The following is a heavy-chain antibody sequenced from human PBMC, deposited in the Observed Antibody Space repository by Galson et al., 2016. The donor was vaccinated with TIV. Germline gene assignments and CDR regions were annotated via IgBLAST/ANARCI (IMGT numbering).Heavy chain of an antibody. CDR1: GYSFTSYW. J-gene: IGHJ3*02. CDR2: IYPADSDT. Sequence: SGAEVKQPGESLKISCKGSGYSFTSYWIAWVRQMPGQGLEWMGVIYPADSDTRYSPSFQGQVSISADRSISPAYLQWSSLKASDTAMYYCAKQLDFDQRVLDAFHIWGQGTLLTVSS. D-gene: IGHD3-9*01. V-gene: IGHV5-51*01. CDR3: AKQLDFDQRVLDAFHI.